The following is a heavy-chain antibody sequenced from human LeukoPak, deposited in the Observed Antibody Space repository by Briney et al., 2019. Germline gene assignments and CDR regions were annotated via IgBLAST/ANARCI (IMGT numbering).Heavy chain of an antibody. J-gene: IGHJ5*02. CDR3: AKDSGDCSGGSCYSLRYSSGWNWFDP. CDR1: GFTFSSYE. CDR2: ICSSDSTT. V-gene: IGHV3-48*03. D-gene: IGHD2-15*01. Sequence: GGSLRLSCVASGFTFSSYEMNWVRQAPGKGLEWLSYICSSDSTTLYADSVKGRFTISRDNAKNSLYLQMNSLRAEDTAVYYCAKDSGDCSGGSCYSLRYSSGWNWFDPWGQGTLVTVSS.